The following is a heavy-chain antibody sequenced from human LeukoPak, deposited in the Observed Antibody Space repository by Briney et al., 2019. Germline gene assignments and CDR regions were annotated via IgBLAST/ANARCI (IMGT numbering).Heavy chain of an antibody. CDR2: IKQDGSEK. V-gene: IGHV3-7*01. CDR1: GFTFSSYW. CDR3: ARVASLAVAGFFDY. D-gene: IGHD6-19*01. Sequence: GGSLRLSCAASGFTFSSYWMNWVRQAPGKGLEWVANIKQDGSEKDYVDSVKGRFTISRDNAKNSLYLQMNSLRAEDTAVYFCARVASLAVAGFFDYWGQGILVTVSS. J-gene: IGHJ4*02.